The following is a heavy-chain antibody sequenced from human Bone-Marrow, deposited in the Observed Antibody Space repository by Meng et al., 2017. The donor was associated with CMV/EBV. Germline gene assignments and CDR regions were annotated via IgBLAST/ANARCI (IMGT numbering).Heavy chain of an antibody. Sequence: VKVSCKASGGTFSSYAISWVRQAPGQGLEWMGGIIPIFGTANYAQKFQGRVTITTDESTSTAYMELSSLRSEDTAVYYCATHGTMVRGTMDVWGQGTTVTVSS. CDR3: ATHGTMVRGTMDV. J-gene: IGHJ6*02. V-gene: IGHV1-69*13. D-gene: IGHD3-10*01. CDR2: IIPIFGTA. CDR1: GGTFSSYA.